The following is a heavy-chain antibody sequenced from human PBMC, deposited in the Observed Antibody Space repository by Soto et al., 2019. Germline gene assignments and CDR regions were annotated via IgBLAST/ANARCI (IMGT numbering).Heavy chain of an antibody. D-gene: IGHD7-27*01. Sequence: QVQLVQSGAEVKKSGSSVRVSCKASGGTFSNYAISWVRQAPGQGLEWMGGSIPVLGTTNYAQKFQGRVTVTADESTSTAYMELSSLRSEDTAIYFCSIHEARTGVSVDYWGQGTLCNVSS. CDR1: GGTFSNYA. CDR2: SIPVLGTT. J-gene: IGHJ4*02. CDR3: SIHEARTGVSVDY. V-gene: IGHV1-69*01.